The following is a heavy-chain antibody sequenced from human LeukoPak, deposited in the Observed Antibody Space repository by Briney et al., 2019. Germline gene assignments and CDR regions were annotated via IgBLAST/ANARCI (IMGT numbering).Heavy chain of an antibody. CDR1: GFTFSSYA. J-gene: IGHJ4*02. Sequence: GGSLRLSCAASGFTFSSYAMSWVRQAPGKGLEWVSAISGSGGSTYYADSVKGRFTISRDNSKNTLYLRMDSLRAEDTAVYYCANRRAVWERYYYDRRYDYWGQGTLVTVSS. CDR3: ANRRAVWERYYYDRRYDY. D-gene: IGHD3-22*01. CDR2: ISGSGGST. V-gene: IGHV3-23*01.